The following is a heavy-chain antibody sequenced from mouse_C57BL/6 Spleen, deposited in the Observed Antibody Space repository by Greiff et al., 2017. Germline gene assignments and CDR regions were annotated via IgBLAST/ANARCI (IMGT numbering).Heavy chain of an antibody. V-gene: IGHV3-6*01. CDR1: GYSITSGYY. Sequence: EVQLQQSGPGLVKPSQSLSLTCSVTGYSITSGYYWNWIRQFPGNKLEWMGYISYDGSNNYNPSLKNRISITRDTSKNQFFLKLNSVTTEDTATYYCASGDYDSYAMDYWGQGTSVTVSS. J-gene: IGHJ4*01. D-gene: IGHD2-4*01. CDR2: ISYDGSN. CDR3: ASGDYDSYAMDY.